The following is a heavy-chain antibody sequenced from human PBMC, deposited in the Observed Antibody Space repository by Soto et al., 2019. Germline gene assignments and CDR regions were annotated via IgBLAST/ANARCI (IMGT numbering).Heavy chain of an antibody. Sequence: QVHLVESGGGVVQPGRSLRLSCAASGFTFSSYGMHWVRQAPGKGLEWVAVIWYDGSNKYYADSVKGRFTISRDNSKNTLYLQMISLSAEDTAVYYCARDLVINLGELSLDINYMDVRGKGTTVTDSS. CDR1: GFTFSSYG. D-gene: IGHD3-16*02. V-gene: IGHV3-33*01. J-gene: IGHJ6*03. CDR3: ARDLVINLGELSLDINYMDV. CDR2: IWYDGSNK.